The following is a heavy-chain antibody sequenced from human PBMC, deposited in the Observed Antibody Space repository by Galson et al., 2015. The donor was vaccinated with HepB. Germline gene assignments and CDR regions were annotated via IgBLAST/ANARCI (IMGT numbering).Heavy chain of an antibody. V-gene: IGHV5-51*01. CDR2: IYPGDSDT. J-gene: IGHJ4*02. D-gene: IGHD1-26*01. Sequence: QSGAEVKKPGESLKISCKGSGYIFSNYWIVWVRQMPGKGLEFMGIIYPGDSDTKYRPSFQGQVTISADKSTSTAYLQWSSLKASDTAMYYCAKMSVGCFDYWGQGTLVTVAS. CDR3: AKMSVGCFDY. CDR1: GYIFSNYW.